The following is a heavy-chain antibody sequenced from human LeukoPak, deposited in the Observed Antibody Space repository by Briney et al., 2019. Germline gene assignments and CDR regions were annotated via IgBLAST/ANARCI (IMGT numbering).Heavy chain of an antibody. D-gene: IGHD4-17*01. CDR1: GFTFSSCG. CDR2: ISGSGGRT. J-gene: IGHJ4*02. CDR3: AKSPADYVDDLFDC. Sequence: PGGSLRLSCAASGFTFSSCGMNWVRQAPGKGLEWVSGISGSGGRTYYADSVKGQVTISRDSSKNTLYLQMNSLRAEDTAVYFCAKSPADYVDDLFDCWGQGTLVTVSS. V-gene: IGHV3-23*01.